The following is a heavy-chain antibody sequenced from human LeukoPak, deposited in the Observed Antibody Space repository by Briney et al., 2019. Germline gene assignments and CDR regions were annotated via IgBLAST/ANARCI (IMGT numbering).Heavy chain of an antibody. Sequence: GGSLRLSCAASGFTFSSYSMSWVRQAPGKGLEWVSSISSSSSYIYYADSVKGRFTISRDNAKNSLYLQMNSLRAEDTAVYYCARDSSPQGIQRGFDPWGQGTLVTVSS. CDR2: ISSSSSYI. CDR3: ARDSSPQGIQRGFDP. CDR1: GFTFSSYS. J-gene: IGHJ5*02. V-gene: IGHV3-21*01. D-gene: IGHD6-13*01.